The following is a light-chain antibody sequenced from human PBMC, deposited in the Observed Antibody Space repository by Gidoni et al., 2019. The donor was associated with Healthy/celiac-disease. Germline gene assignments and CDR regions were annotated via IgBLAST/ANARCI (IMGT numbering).Light chain of an antibody. CDR1: SSDVGGYNY. Sequence: QSALTQPAPVSGSPGQSVTIPCPGTSSDVGGYNYVSWYQQHPGKAPKLMIYEVRNRPSGVSNRFSGSKSGNTASLTISGLQAEDEADYYCSSCTSSSTDVVFGGGTKLTVL. CDR2: EVR. J-gene: IGLJ2*01. V-gene: IGLV2-14*01. CDR3: SSCTSSSTDVV.